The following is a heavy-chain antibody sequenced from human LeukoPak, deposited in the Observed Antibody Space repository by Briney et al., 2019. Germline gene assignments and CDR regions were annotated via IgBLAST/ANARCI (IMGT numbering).Heavy chain of an antibody. J-gene: IGHJ4*02. V-gene: IGHV3-7*01. CDR2: IKQDGSEK. Sequence: GSLRLSRAASGFTFSSYWMSWVRQAPGKGLEWLANIKQDGSEKYYVDSVKGRFTISRDNAKNSLYLQVNSLRAEDTAVYYCARDTYYDFWSGYYSGGLDYWGQGTLVAVSS. CDR3: ARDTYYDFWSGYYSGGLDY. CDR1: GFTFSSYW. D-gene: IGHD3-3*01.